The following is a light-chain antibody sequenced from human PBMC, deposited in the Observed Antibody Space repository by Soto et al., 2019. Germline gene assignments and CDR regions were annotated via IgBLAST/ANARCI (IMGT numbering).Light chain of an antibody. CDR2: EVV. CDR3: KSYAGSNTYV. V-gene: IGLV2-8*01. Sequence: QSALTQPPSASGSPGQSVTISCTGTKSDIGVYDFVSWYQHHPGKAPRLIIYEVVQRPSGVPDRFSGSKSGNTASLTVSGLQAADEADYVCKSYAGSNTYVFGSGTQLTVL. CDR1: KSDIGVYDF. J-gene: IGLJ7*01.